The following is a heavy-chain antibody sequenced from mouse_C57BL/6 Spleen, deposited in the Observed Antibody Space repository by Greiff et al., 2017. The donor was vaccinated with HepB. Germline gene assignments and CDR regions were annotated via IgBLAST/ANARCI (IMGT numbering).Heavy chain of an antibody. CDR3: TIDSSGPYYAMDY. V-gene: IGHV1-15*01. CDR2: IDPETGGT. J-gene: IGHJ4*01. D-gene: IGHD3-2*02. CDR1: GYTFTDYE. Sequence: QVQLQQSGAELVRPGASVTLSCKASGYTFTDYEMHWVKQTPVHGLEWIGAIDPETGGTAYNQKFKGKAILTADKSPSTAYMELRSLTSEDSAVYYCTIDSSGPYYAMDYWGQGTSVTVSS.